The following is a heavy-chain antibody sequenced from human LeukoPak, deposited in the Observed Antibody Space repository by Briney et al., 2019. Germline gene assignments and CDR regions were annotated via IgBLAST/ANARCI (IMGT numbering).Heavy chain of an antibody. CDR2: INSDGSST. CDR1: GFTFSSYW. CDR3: ARDLGPDSSSPSYGMDV. D-gene: IGHD6-6*01. J-gene: IGHJ6*02. V-gene: IGHV3-74*01. Sequence: GGSLRLSCAASGFTFSSYWMHWVRQAPGKGLVWVSRINSDGSSTSYADSVKGRFPISRENAKNSLYLQLNSRRAEDTAVYYCARDLGPDSSSPSYGMDVWGQGTTVTVSS.